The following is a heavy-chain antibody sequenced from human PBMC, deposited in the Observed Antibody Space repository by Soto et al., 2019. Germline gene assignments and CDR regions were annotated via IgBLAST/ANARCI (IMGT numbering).Heavy chain of an antibody. J-gene: IGHJ3*02. V-gene: IGHV1-46*03. CDR1: GYTFTSYY. CDR3: ARIIANPTTVPPDAFDI. Sequence: ASVKVSCKASGYTFTSYYMHWVRQAPGQGLEWMGIINPSGGSTSYAQKFQGRVTMTRDTSTSTVYMELSSLRSEDTAVYYCARIIANPTTVPPDAFDIWGQGTMVTVSS. CDR2: INPSGGST. D-gene: IGHD4-17*01.